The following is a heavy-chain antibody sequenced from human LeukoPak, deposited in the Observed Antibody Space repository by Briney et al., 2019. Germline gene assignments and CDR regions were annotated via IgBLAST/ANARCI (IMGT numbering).Heavy chain of an antibody. CDR3: ARDPRVYYDSSGYYFDW. J-gene: IGHJ4*02. V-gene: IGHV1-69*04. CDR1: GGRFSSCT. D-gene: IGHD3-22*01. CDR2: IIPILGIG. Sequence: GASVKVCCKASGGRFSSCTLSWVRLAPGQGLGWMGGIIPILGIGNSAQKYQGRVTITAYKSTSTAYMDLNSLRSEDTAVYYCARDPRVYYDSSGYYFDWWRQGTLVTVSS.